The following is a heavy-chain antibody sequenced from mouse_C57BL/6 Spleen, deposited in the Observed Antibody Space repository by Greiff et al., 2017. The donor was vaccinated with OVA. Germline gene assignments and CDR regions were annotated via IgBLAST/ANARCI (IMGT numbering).Heavy chain of an antibody. CDR1: GYSITSGYY. CDR2: ISYDGSN. V-gene: IGHV3-6*01. CDR3: AREDYYYGSSTGYFDV. J-gene: IGHJ1*03. D-gene: IGHD1-1*01. Sequence: EVQLQESGPGLVKPSQSLSLTCSVTGYSITSGYYWNWIRQFPGNKLEWMGYISYDGSNNYNPSLKNRISITRDTSKNQFFLKLNSVTTEDTATYYCAREDYYYGSSTGYFDVWGTGTTVTVSS.